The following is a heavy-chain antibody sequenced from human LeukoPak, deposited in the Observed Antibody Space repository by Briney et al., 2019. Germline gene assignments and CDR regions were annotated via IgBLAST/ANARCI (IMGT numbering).Heavy chain of an antibody. Sequence: ASVKVSCKASGGTFSSYAISWVRQAPGQGLEWMGGIIPIFGTANYAQKFQGRVTITADESTSTAYMELSRLRSDDTAVYYCASSGSPIGDYWGQGTLVTVSS. D-gene: IGHD3-22*01. J-gene: IGHJ4*02. CDR1: GGTFSSYA. CDR3: ASSGSPIGDY. V-gene: IGHV1-69*13. CDR2: IIPIFGTA.